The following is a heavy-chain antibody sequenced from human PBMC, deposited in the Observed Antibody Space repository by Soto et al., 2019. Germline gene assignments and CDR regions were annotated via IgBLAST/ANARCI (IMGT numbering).Heavy chain of an antibody. CDR1: GFTFSNFA. CDR2: ISVSGGTT. D-gene: IGHD3-22*01. J-gene: IGHJ4*02. Sequence: GGSLRISCTASGFTFSNFAMNWVRQAPGKGLEWVSGISVSGGTTSYSDSVRGRFTVSRDNSKNSVLLQMNNLRAEDTAVYFCAKGMYNYDSSGYRLFDYWGQGTLVTVYS. CDR3: AKGMYNYDSSGYRLFDY. V-gene: IGHV3-23*01.